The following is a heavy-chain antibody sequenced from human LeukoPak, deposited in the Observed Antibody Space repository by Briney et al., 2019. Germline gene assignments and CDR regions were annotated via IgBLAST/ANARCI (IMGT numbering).Heavy chain of an antibody. Sequence: SETLSLTCAVYGGSFSGYYWSWIRQPPGKGLEWIGEINHSGSTNYNPSLKSRVTISVDTSKNQFSLKLSSVTAADTAVYYCARVPRIAAAGIDYWGQGTLVTVSS. V-gene: IGHV4-34*01. J-gene: IGHJ4*02. CDR3: ARVPRIAAAGIDY. D-gene: IGHD6-13*01. CDR1: GGSFSGYY. CDR2: INHSGST.